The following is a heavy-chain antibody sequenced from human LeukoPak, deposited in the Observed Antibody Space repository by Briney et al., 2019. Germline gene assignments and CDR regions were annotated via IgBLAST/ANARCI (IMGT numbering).Heavy chain of an antibody. CDR1: GGSISSSSYY. Sequence: SETLSLTCTVSGGSISSSSYYWAWIRQPPGKGLEWIGSIYYSGRTFYNPALKSRLTISADSSTNQFSLKPSSVNAADTAVYYCARRDIGATIDYWGQGTLVTVSS. CDR3: ARRDIGATIDY. CDR2: IYYSGRT. D-gene: IGHD5-12*01. V-gene: IGHV4-39*01. J-gene: IGHJ4*02.